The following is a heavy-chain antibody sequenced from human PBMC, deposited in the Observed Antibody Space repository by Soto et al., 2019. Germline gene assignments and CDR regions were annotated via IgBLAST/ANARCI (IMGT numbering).Heavy chain of an antibody. CDR2: IVGSRI. J-gene: IGHJ3*01. Sequence: PGGSLRLSCAASGFTFSNYAMSWVRQSPGKGLECVSSIVGSRIYYSDSVNGRFTISRDNSQNTLYLQMNNLRADDTAVYYCAKDLRDWLRNAFDVWGQGTMVIVSS. D-gene: IGHD3-9*01. CDR1: GFTFSNYA. CDR3: AKDLRDWLRNAFDV. V-gene: IGHV3-23*01.